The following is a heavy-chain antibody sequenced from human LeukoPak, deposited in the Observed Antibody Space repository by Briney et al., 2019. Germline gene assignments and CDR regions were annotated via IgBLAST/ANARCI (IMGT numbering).Heavy chain of an antibody. J-gene: IGHJ6*03. V-gene: IGHV4-34*01. CDR1: GGSFSGYY. Sequence: SETLSLTXAVYGGSFSGYYWSWIRQPPGKGLEWIGEINHSGSTNYNPSLKSRVTISVDTSKNQFSLKLSSVTAADTAVYYCARVGTGGYYYYYMGVWGKGTTVTVSS. CDR2: INHSGST. D-gene: IGHD2-8*02. CDR3: ARVGTGGYYYYYMGV.